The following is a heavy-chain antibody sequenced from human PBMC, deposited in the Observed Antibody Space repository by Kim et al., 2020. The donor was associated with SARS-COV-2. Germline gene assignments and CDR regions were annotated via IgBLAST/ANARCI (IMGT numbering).Heavy chain of an antibody. D-gene: IGHD3-22*01. CDR3: AKLMHDFDRSGFGVDV. V-gene: IGHV3-30*18. J-gene: IGHJ6*02. Sequence: GGSLRLSCAASGFAFSHFGLSWVRQTPGKGLEWVAFVSFEGSKAIYADSVKGRFTISRDDSKNTLFLQMHSLRPEDAAVYYCAKLMHDFDRSGFGVDVWGQGPTVTVS. CDR2: VSFEGSKA. CDR1: GFAFSHFG.